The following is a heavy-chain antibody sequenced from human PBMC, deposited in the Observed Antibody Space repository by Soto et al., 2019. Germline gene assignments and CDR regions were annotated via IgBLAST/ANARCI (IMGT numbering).Heavy chain of an antibody. CDR3: ARDVRSHDYGHYYYGMDV. CDR2: ISIYNGNT. V-gene: IGHV1-18*01. D-gene: IGHD4-17*01. J-gene: IGHJ6*02. Sequence: ASVKVSCKASGYTFTSYGISWVRQAPGQGLEWMGWISIYNGNTNYAQKLQGRVTMTTDTSTSTAYMELRSLRSDDTAVYYCARDVRSHDYGHYYYGMDVWGQGTTVTV. CDR1: GYTFTSYG.